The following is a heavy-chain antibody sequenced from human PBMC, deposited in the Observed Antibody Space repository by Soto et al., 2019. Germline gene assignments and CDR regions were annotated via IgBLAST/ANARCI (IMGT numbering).Heavy chain of an antibody. CDR2: IIPIFPTP. J-gene: IGHJ6*02. D-gene: IGHD1-26*01. CDR1: GGTFGNSA. Sequence: QVQLVQSGAEVKKPGSSVTVSCKASGGTFGNSAISWVRQAPGQGLEWMGGIIPIFPTPDYAQKFHGRVTITADEYTSTAYREWTSLRSEETAVYYCARDKDRQQIGGNYYDGMDVWAKGRRSPS. V-gene: IGHV1-69*12. CDR3: ARDKDRQQIGGNYYDGMDV.